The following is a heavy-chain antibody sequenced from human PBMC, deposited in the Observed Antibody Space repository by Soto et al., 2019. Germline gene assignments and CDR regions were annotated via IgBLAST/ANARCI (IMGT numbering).Heavy chain of an antibody. CDR1: GGSISSSSYY. V-gene: IGHV4-39*01. CDR2: IYYTGTT. CDR3: ARPHSIYYYYAMDV. J-gene: IGHJ6*02. Sequence: LSLTCTVSGGSISSSSYYWGWVRQPPRKGLEWIGSIYYTGTTDYNPSLKGRVTISVDTSKNQFSLRLRSVTAADTAAYYCARPHSIYYYYAMDVWGPGTTVTVSS.